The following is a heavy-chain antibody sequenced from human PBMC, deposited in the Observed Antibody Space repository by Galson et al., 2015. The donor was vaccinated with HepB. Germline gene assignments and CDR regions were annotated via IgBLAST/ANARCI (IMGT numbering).Heavy chain of an antibody. J-gene: IGHJ4*02. V-gene: IGHV1-69*13. D-gene: IGHD1-26*01. CDR1: GGTFSSYA. CDR2: IIPIFGTA. CDR3: ARMSGDYFPDYYFDY. Sequence: SVKVSCKASGGTFSSYAFSWVRQAPGQGLEWMGGIIPIFGTANYAQKFQGRITISADESTNAAYMELSSLRSEDTAVYYCARMSGDYFPDYYFDYWGQGTLVTVSS.